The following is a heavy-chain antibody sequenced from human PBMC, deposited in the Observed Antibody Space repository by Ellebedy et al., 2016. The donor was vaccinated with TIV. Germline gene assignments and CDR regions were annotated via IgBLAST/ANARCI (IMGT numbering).Heavy chain of an antibody. CDR3: AKLPYGVPYFDY. CDR2: IYTGDST. V-gene: IGHV3-53*01. CDR1: GFSVSSNY. J-gene: IGHJ4*02. D-gene: IGHD4-17*01. Sequence: GESLKISCAASGFSVSSNYVSWVRQAPGKGLEWVSYIYTGDSTYHADSVKGRFTISRDNSKNTLYLQMNSLRAEDTAVYYCAKLPYGVPYFDYWGQGTLVTVSS.